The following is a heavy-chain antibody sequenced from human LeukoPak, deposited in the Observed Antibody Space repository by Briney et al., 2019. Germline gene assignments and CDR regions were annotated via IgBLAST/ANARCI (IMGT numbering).Heavy chain of an antibody. CDR1: GGSFSVYY. J-gene: IGHJ4*02. CDR3: ADTPGIAAGLGY. CDR2: INHSGST. D-gene: IGHD6-25*01. V-gene: IGHV4-34*01. Sequence: SETLSLTCAVYGGSFSVYYWSWIRQPPGKGLEWIGEINHSGSTNYNPSLKSRVTISVDTSKNQFSLKLSSVTAADTAVYYCADTPGIAAGLGYWGQGTLVTVSS.